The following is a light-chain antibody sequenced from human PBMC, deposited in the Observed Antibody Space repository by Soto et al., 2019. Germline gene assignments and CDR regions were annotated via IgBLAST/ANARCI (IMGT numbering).Light chain of an antibody. CDR1: KLTNKY. CDR2: QDT. CDR3: QTWDSGTAV. Sequence: SYELTQPPSVSVSPGQTATITCSGIKLTNKYVCWYQQRPGLSPVLVIYQDTKRPSGIPERFSGSNSGDTATLTISETQALDEADYFCQTWDSGTAVFGGGTKLTVL. V-gene: IGLV3-1*01. J-gene: IGLJ3*02.